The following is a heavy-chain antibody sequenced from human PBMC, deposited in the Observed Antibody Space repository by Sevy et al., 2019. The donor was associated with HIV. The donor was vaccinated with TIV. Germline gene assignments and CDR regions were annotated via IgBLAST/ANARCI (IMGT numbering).Heavy chain of an antibody. Sequence: GGCLRLSCNASGITFSTSVMNWVRQSPDRGLEWVSSISGDTYYTHYADTMRGRFIVSRDNAKNLQFLEMNSLTVEDTAVYYCTRASLLGYCSTTSCYYAFDIWGPGTVVTVS. CDR1: GITFSTSV. CDR2: ISGDTYYT. CDR3: TRASLLGYCSTTSCYYAFDI. V-gene: IGHV3-21*01. J-gene: IGHJ3*02. D-gene: IGHD2-2*01.